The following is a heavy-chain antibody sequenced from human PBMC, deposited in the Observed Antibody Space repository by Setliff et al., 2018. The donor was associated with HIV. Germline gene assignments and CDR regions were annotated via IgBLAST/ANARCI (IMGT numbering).Heavy chain of an antibody. V-gene: IGHV1-69*13. D-gene: IGHD1-1*01. CDR1: GGTFSEYA. CDR3: ARGRGDEQLYEYYYYGMDV. J-gene: IGHJ6*02. Sequence: SVKVSCKASGGTFSEYAINWVRQAPGQGLEWMGGIIPIFGTANYAQKFQGRVTITADESTSTAYMELSSLRSEDTAVYYCARGRGDEQLYEYYYYGMDVWGQGTTVTVSS. CDR2: IIPIFGTA.